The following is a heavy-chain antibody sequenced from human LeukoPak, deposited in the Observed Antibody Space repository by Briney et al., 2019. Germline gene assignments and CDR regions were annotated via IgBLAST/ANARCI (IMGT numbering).Heavy chain of an antibody. CDR2: IYSGSSA. Sequence: GGSLRLSCAASGFTVIDNYMTWVRQAPGKGLEWVSVIYSGSSAYYADSVKGRFTISRDNSKNMLYLQMNSLRAEDTGVYYCARVVRFLEWLPRFGSYFDYWGQGTLVTVSS. J-gene: IGHJ4*02. CDR1: GFTVIDNY. D-gene: IGHD3-3*01. V-gene: IGHV3-53*01. CDR3: ARVVRFLEWLPRFGSYFDY.